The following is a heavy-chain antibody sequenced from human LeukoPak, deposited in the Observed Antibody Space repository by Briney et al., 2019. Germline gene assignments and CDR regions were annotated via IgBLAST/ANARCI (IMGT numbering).Heavy chain of an antibody. Sequence: PSETLSLTCTVSGGSISSYYWSWIRQPPGKGLEWIWYIYDSGSTNYKHSLKSRVTISVDKSKNQFSLKLSSVTAADTAVYCCARGGYYGSGSDFRFDPWGQGTLVTVSS. CDR3: ARGGYYGSGSDFRFDP. J-gene: IGHJ5*02. CDR2: IYDSGST. CDR1: GGSISSYY. D-gene: IGHD3-10*01. V-gene: IGHV4-59*01.